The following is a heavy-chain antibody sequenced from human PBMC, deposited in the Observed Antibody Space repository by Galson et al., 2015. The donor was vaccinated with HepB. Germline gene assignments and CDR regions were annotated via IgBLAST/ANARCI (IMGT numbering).Heavy chain of an antibody. CDR1: GGSISSGGYY. CDR2: IYYSGST. D-gene: IGHD4-17*01. Sequence: TLSLTCAVSGGSISSGGYYWSWIRQHPGKGLEWIGYIYYSGSTYYNPSLKSRVTISVDTSKNQFSLKLSSVTAADTAVYYCARRTNTVTGFDPWGQGTLVTVSS. V-gene: IGHV4-31*11. J-gene: IGHJ5*02. CDR3: ARRTNTVTGFDP.